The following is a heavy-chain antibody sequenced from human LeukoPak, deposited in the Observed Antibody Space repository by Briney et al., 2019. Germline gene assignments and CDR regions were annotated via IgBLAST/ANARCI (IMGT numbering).Heavy chain of an antibody. J-gene: IGHJ4*02. CDR1: GYTFTSYY. CDR2: INPSGGST. Sequence: ASVKVSCKASGYTFTSYYMHWVRQAPGQGLEWMGIINPSGGSTSYAQKFQGRVTMTRNTSISTAYMELSSLRSEDTAVYYYARDFGSSWNDYWGQGTLVTVSS. V-gene: IGHV1-46*01. D-gene: IGHD6-13*01. CDR3: ARDFGSSWNDY.